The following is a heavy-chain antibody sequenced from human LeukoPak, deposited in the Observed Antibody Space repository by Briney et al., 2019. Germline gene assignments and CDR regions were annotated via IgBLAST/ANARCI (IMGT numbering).Heavy chain of an antibody. CDR1: GFTFSDYY. Sequence: GGSLRLSCAASGFTFSDYYMTWIRQAPGKGLEWVSVIYSGGSTYYADSVKGRFTTSRDNSKNTLYLQMNSLRAEDTAVYCCARDLGFGELLYFDYWGQGTLVTVSS. J-gene: IGHJ4*02. D-gene: IGHD3-10*01. V-gene: IGHV3-53*01. CDR2: IYSGGST. CDR3: ARDLGFGELLYFDY.